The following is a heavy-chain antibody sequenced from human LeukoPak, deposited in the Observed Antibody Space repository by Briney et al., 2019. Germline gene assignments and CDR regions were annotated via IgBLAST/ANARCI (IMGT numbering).Heavy chain of an antibody. CDR3: AKDGNLPNPVVVVAGLFDY. D-gene: IGHD2-15*01. J-gene: IGHJ4*02. Sequence: PGGSLRLSCAASGFTVSSNYMSWVRQAPGKGLEWVAVISYDGSNKYYADSVKGRFTISRDNSKNTLYLQMNSLRAEDTAVYYCAKDGNLPNPVVVVAGLFDYWGQGTLVTVSS. CDR1: GFTVSSNY. CDR2: ISYDGSNK. V-gene: IGHV3-30*18.